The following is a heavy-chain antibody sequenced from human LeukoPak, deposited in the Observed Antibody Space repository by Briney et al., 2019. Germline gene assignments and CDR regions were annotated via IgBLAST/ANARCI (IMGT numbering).Heavy chain of an antibody. D-gene: IGHD1-26*01. V-gene: IGHV4-31*03. Sequence: SQTLSLTCTVSGGSISSGGYYWRWIRQHPRKGLEWIGYIYYSGSTYYNPSLKSRITISVDTSKNQSSLKLSSVTAADTAVYYCARTRLLTNWFDPWGQGTLVTVSS. CDR2: IYYSGST. CDR3: ARTRLLTNWFDP. CDR1: GGSISSGGYY. J-gene: IGHJ5*02.